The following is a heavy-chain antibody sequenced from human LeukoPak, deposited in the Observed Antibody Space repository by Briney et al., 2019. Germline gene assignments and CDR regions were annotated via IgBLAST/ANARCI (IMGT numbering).Heavy chain of an antibody. CDR2: INNDGSIT. D-gene: IGHD4-23*01. CDR1: GFTFSSYW. CDR3: ARGKYYAMDV. J-gene: IGHJ6*02. V-gene: IGHV3-74*01. Sequence: PGGSLRLSCADSGFTFSSYWMHWVRQAPGKGLVWVSRINNDGSITSYADSVKGRFTISRDNAKNTLYLQMNSLRGEDTAVYYCARGKYYAMDVWGQGTTVTVSS.